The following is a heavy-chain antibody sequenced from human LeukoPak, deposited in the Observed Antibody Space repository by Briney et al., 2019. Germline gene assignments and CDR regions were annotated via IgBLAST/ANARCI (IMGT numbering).Heavy chain of an antibody. D-gene: IGHD1-26*01. V-gene: IGHV5-51*01. Sequence: GESLKISCKGSGYSFTSSWIVWVRQMPGKGLEWMGIIYPVDSDTKYSPSFQGQVTISADKSISTAFLQWSSLKASDTAMYYCARPSGTYNRFGYWGQGTLVTVSS. J-gene: IGHJ4*02. CDR2: IYPVDSDT. CDR3: ARPSGTYNRFGY. CDR1: GYSFTSSW.